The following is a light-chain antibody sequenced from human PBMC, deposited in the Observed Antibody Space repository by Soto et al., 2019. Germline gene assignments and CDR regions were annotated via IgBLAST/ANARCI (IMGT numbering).Light chain of an antibody. Sequence: QSALTQPASVSGSPGQSITISCTGTSSDVGSYNLVSWYQQHPGKAPKLMIYEGSKRPSGVSDRFSGSKSGNTASLTISGLQAEDEADYDCCSYAGISTFVVFGGGTKLTVL. V-gene: IGLV2-23*03. CDR2: EGS. CDR1: SSDVGSYNL. J-gene: IGLJ2*01. CDR3: CSYAGISTFVV.